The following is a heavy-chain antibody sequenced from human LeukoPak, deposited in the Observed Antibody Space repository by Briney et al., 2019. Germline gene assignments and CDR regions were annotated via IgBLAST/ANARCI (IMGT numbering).Heavy chain of an antibody. CDR1: GLTFSNYA. V-gene: IGHV3-23*01. D-gene: IGHD6-19*01. Sequence: GGSLRLSCAASGLTFSNYAMSWVRQAPGKGLEWVSGISDSGGSTYYADSVKGRFTISRDNSKNTVYLQMNSLTADDTAVYYCAKTTVGYSSGRYPGWPADCWGQGTLVTVSS. CDR2: ISDSGGST. J-gene: IGHJ4*02. CDR3: AKTTVGYSSGRYPGWPADC.